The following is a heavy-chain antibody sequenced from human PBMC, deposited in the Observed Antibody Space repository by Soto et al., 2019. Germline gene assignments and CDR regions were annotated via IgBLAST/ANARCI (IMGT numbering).Heavy chain of an antibody. D-gene: IGHD4-17*01. J-gene: IGHJ4*02. CDR1: GFTFSSYG. CDR3: ASPTVTTSIGY. Sequence: QVQLVESGGGVVQPGRSLRLSCAASGFTFSSYGMHWVRQAPGKGLEWVAVIWYDGSNKYYAASVKGRFTISRDNSKNPLYLQMNSPRAADTAVYYCASPTVTTSIGYCGQGTLVTVSS. CDR2: IWYDGSNK. V-gene: IGHV3-33*01.